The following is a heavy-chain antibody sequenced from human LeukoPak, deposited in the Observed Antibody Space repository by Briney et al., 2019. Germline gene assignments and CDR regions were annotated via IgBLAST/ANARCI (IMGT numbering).Heavy chain of an antibody. Sequence: GGSLRLSCAASGFTFSSYAMSWVRQAPGKGLKWVSAISGSGGSTYYADSVKGRFTISRDNSKNTLYLQMNSLRAEDTAVYYCAKAAIQNSSGYKSGQHWGQGTLVTVSS. CDR2: ISGSGGST. CDR1: GFTFSSYA. D-gene: IGHD3-22*01. CDR3: AKAAIQNSSGYKSGQH. V-gene: IGHV3-23*01. J-gene: IGHJ1*01.